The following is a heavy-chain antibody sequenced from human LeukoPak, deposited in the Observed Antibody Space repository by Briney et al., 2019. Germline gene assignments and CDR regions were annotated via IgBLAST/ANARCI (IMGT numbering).Heavy chain of an antibody. CDR3: ARGQLEIDSSGTFDY. V-gene: IGHV1-2*02. J-gene: IGHJ4*02. Sequence: GASVKVFCKASGYTFTGYYLHWVRQAPGQGLEWMGWINPNSGGTNYAQKFQGRVTMTRDTPISTAYMELSRLKSDDTAVYYCARGQLEIDSSGTFDYWGQGTLVTVSP. CDR1: GYTFTGYY. D-gene: IGHD6-19*01. CDR2: INPNSGGT.